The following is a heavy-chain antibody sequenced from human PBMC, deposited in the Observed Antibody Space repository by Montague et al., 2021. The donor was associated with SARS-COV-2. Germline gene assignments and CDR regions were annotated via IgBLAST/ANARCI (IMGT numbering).Heavy chain of an antibody. CDR2: IGHDGGHN. V-gene: IGHV3-33*01. Sequence: SLRLSCAASGFAFNVWGMHWARQAPGKGLEWVAVIGHDGGHNDYVDSLKGRLTVSRDNSKNTLYLQMNSLRAEDTAIYYCARDLESGRYFDYWGQGTLVTVSS. CDR3: ARDLESGRYFDY. D-gene: IGHD3-3*01. CDR1: GFAFNVWG. J-gene: IGHJ4*02.